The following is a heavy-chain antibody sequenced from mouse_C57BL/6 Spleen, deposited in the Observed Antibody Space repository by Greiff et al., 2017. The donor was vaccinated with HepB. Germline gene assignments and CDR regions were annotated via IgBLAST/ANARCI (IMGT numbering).Heavy chain of an antibody. CDR2: IYPGSGST. CDR1: GYTFTSYW. J-gene: IGHJ1*03. CDR3: ARYDYDNWYVDV. D-gene: IGHD2-4*01. Sequence: QVQLQQPGAELVKPGASVKMSCKASGYTFTSYWITWVKQRPGQGLEWIGDIYPGSGSTNYNEKFKSKATLTVDTSSSTAYMQLSSLTSEDSAVYYCARYDYDNWYVDVWGTGTTVTVSS. V-gene: IGHV1-55*01.